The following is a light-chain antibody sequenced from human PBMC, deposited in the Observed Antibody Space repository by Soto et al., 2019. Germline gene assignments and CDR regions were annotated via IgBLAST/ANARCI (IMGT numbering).Light chain of an antibody. J-gene: IGLJ1*01. V-gene: IGLV2-14*03. CDR2: DVS. CDR1: SSDVGAFNY. Sequence: QSVLTQPASVSGSPGQSIAISCTGTSSDVGAFNYVSWYQQHPGKAPKFMIFDVSSRPSGVSDRFSGSKSGNTASLTISGLQTEDEADYYGAPYTTSSTYVFGTGTKLTAL. CDR3: APYTTSSTYV.